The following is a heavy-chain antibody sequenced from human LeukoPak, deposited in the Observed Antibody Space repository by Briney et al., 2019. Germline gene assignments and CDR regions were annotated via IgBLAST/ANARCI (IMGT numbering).Heavy chain of an antibody. CDR1: EYTFSGHF. CDR2: INPNSGGT. Sequence: ASARVSCKASEYTFSGHFIHWMRQAPGQGLEWVGWINPNSGGTNYAQKFQGRVTLTRDTSAGTAYMDLSSLRSDDTAVYYCAQSIAVPRISTFDVWGQGTVVAVSS. J-gene: IGHJ3*01. D-gene: IGHD6-19*01. CDR3: AQSIAVPRISTFDV. V-gene: IGHV1-2*02.